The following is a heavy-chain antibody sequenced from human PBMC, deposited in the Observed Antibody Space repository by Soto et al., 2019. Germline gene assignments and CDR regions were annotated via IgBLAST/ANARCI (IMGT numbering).Heavy chain of an antibody. J-gene: IGHJ3*01. D-gene: IGHD2-15*01. CDR2: IIPIVGVP. CDR1: GGTGPFYT. V-gene: IGHV1-69*02. CDR3: ARGSGDFVDVFEV. Sequence: QVQLVQSGAEVKKPGSSVMVSCRASGGTGPFYTFSWVRQAPGQGLQWMGRIIPIVGVPNYGQKFQGRVTIAADKSTSTSYLEWSSLRSEDTAVYYCARGSGDFVDVFEVWGQGTKVIVSS.